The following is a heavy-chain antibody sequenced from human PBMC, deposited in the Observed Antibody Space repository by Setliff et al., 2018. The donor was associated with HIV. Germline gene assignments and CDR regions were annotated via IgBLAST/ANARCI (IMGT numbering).Heavy chain of an antibody. CDR1: GGSFSGYY. J-gene: IGHJ3*02. CDR3: ARDRNYQDTSGYWQVFDI. Sequence: ASETLSLTCAVYGGSFSGYYWSWIRQPAGKGLEWIGRIYTDENTNYNPSLKSRVTMSVDTSKNQFSLILTSATAADTAMYYCARDRNYQDTSGYWQVFDIWGQGTMVTVSS. V-gene: IGHV4-4*07. CDR2: IYTDENT. D-gene: IGHD3-22*01.